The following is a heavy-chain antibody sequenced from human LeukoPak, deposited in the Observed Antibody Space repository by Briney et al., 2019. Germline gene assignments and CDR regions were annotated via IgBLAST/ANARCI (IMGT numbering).Heavy chain of an antibody. Sequence: GGSLSLSCSASGYTFSNAEIIWVRQAPGKGLEWVGRIKRKTDGGTTDYAAPVKGRFSISRDESKNTLYLQMNSLKTEDTAVYSSATLTASDYWGLGTLVTVSS. CDR3: ATLTASDY. CDR1: GYTFSNAE. V-gene: IGHV3-15*01. J-gene: IGHJ4*02. D-gene: IGHD2-21*02. CDR2: IKRKTDGGTT.